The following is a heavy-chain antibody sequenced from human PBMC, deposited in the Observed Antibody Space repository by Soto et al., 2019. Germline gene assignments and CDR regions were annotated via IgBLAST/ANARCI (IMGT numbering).Heavy chain of an antibody. CDR1: GFTFSSYG. V-gene: IGHV3-30*03. Sequence: GGSLRLACAASGFTFSSYGMHWVRQAPGKGLEWVAVISYDGSNKYYADSVKGRFTISRDNSKNTLYLQMNSLRAEDTAVYYCARDSGGYYYYGMDVWGQGTTVTVSS. CDR3: ARDSGGYYYYGMDV. CDR2: ISYDGSNK. J-gene: IGHJ6*02.